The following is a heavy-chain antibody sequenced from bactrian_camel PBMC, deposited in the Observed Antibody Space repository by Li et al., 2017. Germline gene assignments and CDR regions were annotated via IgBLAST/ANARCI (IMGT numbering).Heavy chain of an antibody. CDR2: IANDGTT. D-gene: IGHD1*01. Sequence: HVQLVESGGDSVQAGGSLRLSCRTSRNTYNQYCMGWFRQVPGKEREGVAAIANDGTTSYAESVKGRFTISQDNANGTLYLQMDSLRPEDTAMYYCASGPWGYCTRTKWEGGMNNWGKGTQVTVS. CDR1: RNTYNQYC. J-gene: IGHJ7*01. V-gene: IGHV3S53*01.